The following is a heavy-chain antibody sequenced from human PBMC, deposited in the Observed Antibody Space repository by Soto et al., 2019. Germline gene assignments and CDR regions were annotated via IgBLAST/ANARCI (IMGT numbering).Heavy chain of an antibody. V-gene: IGHV1-46*03. CDR3: ARRPSSRAPLNNWFDP. J-gene: IGHJ5*02. CDR1: GYTVTSYY. Sequence: VKVFCKASGYTVTSYYMHWVRQAPGQGLEWMGIINPSGGSTSYAQKFQGRVTMTRDTSTSTVYMELSSLRSEDTAVYYCARRPSSRAPLNNWFDPWGQGTLVTVSS. CDR2: INPSGGST.